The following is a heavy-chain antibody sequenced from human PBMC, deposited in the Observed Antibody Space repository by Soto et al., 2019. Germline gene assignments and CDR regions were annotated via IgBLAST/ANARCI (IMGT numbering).Heavy chain of an antibody. J-gene: IGHJ6*03. CDR3: ARRDPVDTAYYYYMDG. D-gene: IGHD5-18*01. Sequence: PSETLSLTCTVSGGSISSYYWSWIRQPPGKGLEWIGYIYYSGSTNYNPSLKSRVTISVDTSKNQFSLKLSSVTAADTAVYYCARRDPVDTAYYYYMDGWGKGTTVTVSS. CDR2: IYYSGST. V-gene: IGHV4-59*08. CDR1: GGSISSYY.